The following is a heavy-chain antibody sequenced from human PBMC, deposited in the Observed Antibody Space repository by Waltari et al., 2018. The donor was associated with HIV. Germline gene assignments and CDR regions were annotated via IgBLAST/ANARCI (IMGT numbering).Heavy chain of an antibody. Sequence: EVQLVESGGGLVQPGRSLRLSCAAYGFKFDDYAIHWVRQAPGKGLEWVSCISWNSRSVAYAASVNGRFSVSRDNAKTSVSLQIHSLRTEDTALYYCAKEDGPFGDILTGHFAFDYWGQGVLVTVSS. J-gene: IGHJ4*02. V-gene: IGHV3-9*01. CDR3: AKEDGPFGDILTGHFAFDY. D-gene: IGHD3-9*01. CDR1: GFKFDDYA. CDR2: ISWNSRSV.